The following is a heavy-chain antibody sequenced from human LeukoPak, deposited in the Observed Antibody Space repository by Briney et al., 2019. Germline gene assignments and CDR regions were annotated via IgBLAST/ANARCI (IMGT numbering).Heavy chain of an antibody. D-gene: IGHD6-19*01. Sequence: GASVKVSCKASGYTFTGYYMHWVRQAPGQGLEWMGWINPNSGGTNYAQKLQGRVTMTRDTSISTAYMELSRLRSDDTAVYYCARARPGIAVAGIDYWGQGTLVTVSS. J-gene: IGHJ4*02. CDR3: ARARPGIAVAGIDY. V-gene: IGHV1-2*02. CDR1: GYTFTGYY. CDR2: INPNSGGT.